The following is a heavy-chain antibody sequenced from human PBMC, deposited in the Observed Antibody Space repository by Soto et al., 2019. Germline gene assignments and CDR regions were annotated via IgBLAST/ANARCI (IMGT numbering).Heavy chain of an antibody. Sequence: ASVKVSCKVSGYTLTELSMHWVRQAPGKGLEWMGGFDPEDGETIYAQKFQGRVTMTEETSTDTAYMELSSLRSEDTAVYYCATESYDYVCGSYRSNFDYWGQGTLVTVSS. V-gene: IGHV1-24*01. CDR2: FDPEDGET. CDR1: GYTLTELS. J-gene: IGHJ4*02. D-gene: IGHD3-16*02. CDR3: ATESYDYVCGSYRSNFDY.